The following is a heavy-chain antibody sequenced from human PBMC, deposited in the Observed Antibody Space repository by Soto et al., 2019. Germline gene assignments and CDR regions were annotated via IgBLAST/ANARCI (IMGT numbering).Heavy chain of an antibody. CDR2: INHNGST. CDR3: ARGRVTLNYSLFRALFDY. Sequence: KTAETLSLTCAVYGGSFSGYYWSWIRQPPGKGLEWIGEINHNGSTNYNPSLKSRVTISVDTSKNQFSLKQSSVTAADTAVYYCARGRVTLNYSLFRALFDYWGQGTLVTVSS. J-gene: IGHJ4*02. D-gene: IGHD1-7*01. CDR1: GGSFSGYY. V-gene: IGHV4-34*01.